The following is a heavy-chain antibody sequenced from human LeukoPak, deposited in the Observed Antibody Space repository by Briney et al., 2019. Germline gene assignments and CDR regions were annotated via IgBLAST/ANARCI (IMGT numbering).Heavy chain of an antibody. CDR3: ARDTYDTSGYYYGPFDY. Sequence: GGSLRLSCAASGFTFSNYWMHWVRQAPGKGLVWVSHINTDGSTTTYADSVKGRFTISRDNAKNTLYLQMHSLRAVDTAVYYCARDTYDTSGYYYGPFDYWGQGTLVTVSS. D-gene: IGHD3-22*01. CDR1: GFTFSNYW. CDR2: INTDGSTT. J-gene: IGHJ4*02. V-gene: IGHV3-74*01.